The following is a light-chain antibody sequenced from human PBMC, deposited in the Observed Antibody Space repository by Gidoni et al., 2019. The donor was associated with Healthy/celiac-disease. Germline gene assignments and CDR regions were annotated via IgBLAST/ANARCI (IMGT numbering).Light chain of an antibody. CDR2: WAS. V-gene: IGKV4-1*01. CDR3: QQYYSTPYT. J-gene: IGKJ2*01. CDR1: QSVLYSSNNKNY. Sequence: DIVMTQSPVSLAASLGERATINCKSSQSVLYSSNNKNYLAWYQQKPGQPPKLLIYWASTRESGVPDRFSGSGSGTDFTLTISSLQAEDVAVYYCQQYYSTPYTFGQGTKLEIK.